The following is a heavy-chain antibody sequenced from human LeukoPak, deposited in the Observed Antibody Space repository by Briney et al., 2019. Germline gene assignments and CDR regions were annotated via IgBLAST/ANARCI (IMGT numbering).Heavy chain of an antibody. CDR1: GFTFSSYG. CDR3: ARGECSGGSCLSTFDY. CDR2: IWYDGSNK. D-gene: IGHD2-15*01. V-gene: IGHV3-33*01. J-gene: IGHJ4*02. Sequence: GRSLRLFCAASGFTFSSYGMHWVRQAPGKGLEWVAVIWYDGSNKYYADSVKGRFTISRDNSKNTLYLQMNSLRAEDTAVYYCARGECSGGSCLSTFDYWGQGTLVTVSS.